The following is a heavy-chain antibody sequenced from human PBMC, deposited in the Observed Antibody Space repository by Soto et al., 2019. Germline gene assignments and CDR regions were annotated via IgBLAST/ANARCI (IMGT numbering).Heavy chain of an antibody. J-gene: IGHJ6*02. CDR1: GGTFSSYA. Sequence: QVQLVQSGAEVKKPGSSVKVSCKASGGTFSSYAISWVRQAPGQGLEWMGGIIPIFGTANYAQKFQGRVTITADEATSTAYMELSSLRSEDTAVYYCARDPYELERRRFCYYGMDVWGQGTTVTVSS. V-gene: IGHV1-69*01. CDR2: IIPIFGTA. D-gene: IGHD1-1*01. CDR3: ARDPYELERRRFCYYGMDV.